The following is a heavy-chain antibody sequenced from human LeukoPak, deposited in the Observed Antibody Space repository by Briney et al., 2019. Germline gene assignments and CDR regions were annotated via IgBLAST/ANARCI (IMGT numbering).Heavy chain of an antibody. V-gene: IGHV3-73*01. CDR1: GFTFSGS. CDR2: IRNKANSYAT. Sequence: PGGSLRLSCAASGFTFSGSVHWVRQASGKGLEWVGRIRNKANSYATAYAASVKGRFTISRDDSKNTAYLQMNSLKTEDTALYYCTTLDFDYWGQGTLVTVSS. J-gene: IGHJ4*02. CDR3: TTLDFDY.